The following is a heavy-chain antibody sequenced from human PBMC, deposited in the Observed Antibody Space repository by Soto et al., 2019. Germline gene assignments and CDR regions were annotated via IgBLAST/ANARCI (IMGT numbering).Heavy chain of an antibody. V-gene: IGHV4-31*03. Sequence: QVQLQESGPGLVKPSQTLSLTCTVSGGSISSGGYYWSWIRQHPGKGLEWIGYIYYSGSTYYNPSLKSRVXXSXDXCKNQFSLKLSSVTAADTAVYYCARLPVAATPWFDPWGQGTLVTVSS. J-gene: IGHJ5*02. CDR1: GGSISSGGYY. D-gene: IGHD2-15*01. CDR3: ARLPVAATPWFDP. CDR2: IYYSGST.